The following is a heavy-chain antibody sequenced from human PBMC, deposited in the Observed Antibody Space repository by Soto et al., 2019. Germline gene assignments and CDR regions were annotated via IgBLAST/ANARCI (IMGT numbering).Heavy chain of an antibody. D-gene: IGHD3-3*01. V-gene: IGHV4-30-4*01. Sequence: SETLSLTCTVSGGSISSGDYYWSWIRQPPGKGLEWIGYIYYSGSTYYNPSLKSRVTISVDTSKNQFSLKLSSVTAADTAVYYCARDTVWITIFGGFDPWGQGTLVTVSS. CDR3: ARDTVWITIFGGFDP. CDR2: IYYSGST. J-gene: IGHJ5*02. CDR1: GGSISSGDYY.